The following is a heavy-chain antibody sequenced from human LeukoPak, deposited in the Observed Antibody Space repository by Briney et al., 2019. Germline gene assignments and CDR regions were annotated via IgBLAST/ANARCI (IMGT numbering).Heavy chain of an antibody. D-gene: IGHD5-18*01. Sequence: GGSLRLSCAASGFTFSYYSTTWVRQAPGKGLEWVSYISSSGTTIYYADSVKGRFTISRDNSKNTLYLQMNSLRAEDTAVYYCAREITRTPSSYGDQTDYWGQGTLVTVSS. J-gene: IGHJ4*02. CDR1: GFTFSYYS. CDR3: AREITRTPSSYGDQTDY. V-gene: IGHV3-48*01. CDR2: ISSSGTTI.